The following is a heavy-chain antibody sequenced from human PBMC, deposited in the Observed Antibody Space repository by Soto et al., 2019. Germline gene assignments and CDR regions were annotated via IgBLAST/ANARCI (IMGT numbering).Heavy chain of an antibody. CDR3: ARERGYSYGSDYGMAV. V-gene: IGHV4-59*01. CDR1: GGSISSYY. CDR2: IYYSGST. Sequence: QVQLQESGPGLVKPSETLSLTCTVSGGSISSYYWSWIRQPPGKGLEWIGYIYYSGSTNYNPSLKSRVPISVDTSKNQFSLKLSSVTAADTAVYYWARERGYSYGSDYGMAVWGQGTTVTVSS. J-gene: IGHJ6*02. D-gene: IGHD5-18*01.